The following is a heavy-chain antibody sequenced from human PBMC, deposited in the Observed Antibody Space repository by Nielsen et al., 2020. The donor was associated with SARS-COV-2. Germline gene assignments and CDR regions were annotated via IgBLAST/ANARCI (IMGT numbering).Heavy chain of an antibody. V-gene: IGHV5-10-1*01. Sequence: GGSLRLSCKGSGYSFTSYWISWVRQMPGKGLEWVGRIDPSDSYTNYSPSFQGHVTISADKSISTAYLQWSSLKASDTAMYYCARAHWDSSGSFGFDYWGQGTLVTVSS. J-gene: IGHJ4*02. CDR2: IDPSDSYT. D-gene: IGHD6-19*01. CDR1: GYSFTSYW. CDR3: ARAHWDSSGSFGFDY.